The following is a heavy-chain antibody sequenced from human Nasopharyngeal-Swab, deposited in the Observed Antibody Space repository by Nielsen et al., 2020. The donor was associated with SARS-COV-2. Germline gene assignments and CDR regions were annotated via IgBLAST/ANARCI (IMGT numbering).Heavy chain of an antibody. CDR3: ARDSSGWYMGVDY. J-gene: IGHJ4*02. D-gene: IGHD6-19*01. CDR1: GFTFSSYG. CDR2: IWYDGSNK. V-gene: IGHV3-33*01. Sequence: GESLKISCAASGFTFSSYGMHWVRQAPGKGLEWVAVIWYDGSNKYYADSVKGRFTIPRDNSKNTLYLQMNSLRAEDTAVYYCARDSSGWYMGVDYWGQGTLVTVSS.